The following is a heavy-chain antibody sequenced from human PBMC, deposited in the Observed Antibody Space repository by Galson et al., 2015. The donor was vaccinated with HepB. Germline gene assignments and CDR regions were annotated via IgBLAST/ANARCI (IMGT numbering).Heavy chain of an antibody. CDR1: GYTFTGYY. CDR3: TVVYATRFYFDY. CDR2: INPNSGGT. Sequence: SVKVSCKASGYTFTGYYMHWVRQAPGQGLEWMGRINPNSGGTNYAQKFQGRVTMTRDTSISTAYMELSRLRSDDTAVYYCTVVYATRFYFDYWGQGTLVTVSS. V-gene: IGHV1-2*06. J-gene: IGHJ4*02. D-gene: IGHD2-8*02.